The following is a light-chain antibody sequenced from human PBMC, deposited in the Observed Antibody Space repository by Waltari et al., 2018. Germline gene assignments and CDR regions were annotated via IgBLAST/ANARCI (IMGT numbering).Light chain of an antibody. CDR2: DAS. V-gene: IGKV3-11*01. CDR1: QRVGSY. CDR3: QQRSNLPLT. J-gene: IGKJ4*01. Sequence: EIVFTQSPATLSLSPGERATLSCSASQRVGSYLGWYQQNPGQAPRLLIYDASNRATGIPARFSGGGSGTDFTLTISSLEPEDFAVYYCQQRSNLPLTFGGGTKVEIK.